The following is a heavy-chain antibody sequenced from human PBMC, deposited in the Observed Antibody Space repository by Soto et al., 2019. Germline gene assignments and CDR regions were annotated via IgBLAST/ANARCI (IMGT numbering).Heavy chain of an antibody. V-gene: IGHV4-61*01. CDR1: GGSVSSRSHF. J-gene: IGHJ5*02. CDR3: ARYDAESGSNKIDP. D-gene: IGHD5-12*01. Sequence: QVQLQESGPGLVKPSETLSVTCTVSGGSVSSRSHFWSWIRQPPGGGLQWIGYIFYSGSTNYNLSLKSRATLSVDTSRNQFSLRLTSVTAADTAFYYCARYDAESGSNKIDPWGQGTLVTVSS. CDR2: IFYSGST.